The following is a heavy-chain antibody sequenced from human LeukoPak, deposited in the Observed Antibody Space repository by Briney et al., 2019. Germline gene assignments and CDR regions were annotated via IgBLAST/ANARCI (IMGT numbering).Heavy chain of an antibody. CDR3: ARFYYDREKRWFDP. CDR1: GYTFTSYG. D-gene: IGHD3-22*01. J-gene: IGHJ5*02. CDR2: ISAYNGNT. Sequence: ASVKVSCKASGYTFTSYGISWVRQAPGQRLEWMGWISAYNGNTNYAQKLQGRVTMTTDTSTSTAYMELRSLRSDDTAVYYCARFYYDREKRWFDPWGQGTLVTVSS. V-gene: IGHV1-18*01.